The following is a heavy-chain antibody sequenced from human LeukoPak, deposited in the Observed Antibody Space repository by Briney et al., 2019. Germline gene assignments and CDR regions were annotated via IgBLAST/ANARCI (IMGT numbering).Heavy chain of an antibody. CDR2: ITSSSRYI. CDR3: ASPVVVAATHEDY. D-gene: IGHD2-15*01. V-gene: IGHV3-21*01. Sequence: GGSLRLSCTVSGFTFSTYNTNWVRQAPGKGLEWVSSITSSSRYIYYADSVRGRFTISRDNAKSSLYLQMNSLRAEDTAVYYCASPVVVAATHEDYWGQGTLVTVSS. CDR1: GFTFSTYN. J-gene: IGHJ4*02.